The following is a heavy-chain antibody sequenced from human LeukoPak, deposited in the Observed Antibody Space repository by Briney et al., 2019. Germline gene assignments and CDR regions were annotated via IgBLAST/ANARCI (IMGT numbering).Heavy chain of an antibody. CDR1: GFTFSSYA. CDR3: AKDTRGAYRLVYYYYGMDV. D-gene: IGHD4-17*01. V-gene: IGHV3-23*01. J-gene: IGHJ6*02. CDR2: ISGSGGST. Sequence: GGSLRLSCAASGFTFSSYAMSSVGQAPGKGLEGVSAISGSGGSTYYADSVKGRFTISRDNSKNTLYLQMNSLRAEDTAVYYCAKDTRGAYRLVYYYYGMDVWGQGTTVTVSS.